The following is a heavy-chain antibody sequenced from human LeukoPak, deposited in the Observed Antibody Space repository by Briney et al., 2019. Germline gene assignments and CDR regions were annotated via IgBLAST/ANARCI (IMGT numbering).Heavy chain of an antibody. CDR2: IFPSGGEI. J-gene: IGHJ6*03. D-gene: IGHD6-19*01. Sequence: GGSLRLSCAASGFTFSTFAMIWVRQPPGKGLEWVSSIFPSGGEIHYADSVRGRFTVSRDNSKNTLYLRMNSLRAEDTAVYFCAKGSKAVLFTRDHYMDVWGKGTTVTISS. CDR3: AKGSKAVLFTRDHYMDV. CDR1: GFTFSTFA. V-gene: IGHV3-23*01.